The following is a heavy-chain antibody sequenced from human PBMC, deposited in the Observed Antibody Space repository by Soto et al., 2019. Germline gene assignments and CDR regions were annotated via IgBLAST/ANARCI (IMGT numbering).Heavy chain of an antibody. CDR1: GGSISSSSYY. Sequence: QLQLQESGPGLVKPSETLSLTCTVSGGSISSSSYYWGWIRQPPGKGLEWIGSIYYSGSTNYNPSRKRRVTISVDTSKNQFSLKLSSATAADTAVYFWARVSVGGFDPWGQGTLVTVSS. CDR2: IYYSGST. CDR3: ARVSVGGFDP. V-gene: IGHV4-39*01. J-gene: IGHJ5*02.